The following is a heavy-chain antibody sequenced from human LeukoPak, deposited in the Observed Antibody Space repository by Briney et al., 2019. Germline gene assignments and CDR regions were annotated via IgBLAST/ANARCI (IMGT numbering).Heavy chain of an antibody. D-gene: IGHD3-3*01. V-gene: IGHV1-58*01. CDR1: GFTFTSAT. CDR2: IVVGSGNT. J-gene: IGHJ4*02. Sequence: ASVKVSCKASGFTFTSATVQWVRQARGQRLERIGWIVVGSGNTNYAQKFQERVTITRDMSTSTAYMELSSLRSEDTAVYYCAARHYDFWSGADYWGQGTLVTVSS. CDR3: AARHYDFWSGADY.